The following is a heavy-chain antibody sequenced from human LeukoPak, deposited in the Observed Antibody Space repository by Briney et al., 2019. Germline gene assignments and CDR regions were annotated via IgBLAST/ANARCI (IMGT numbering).Heavy chain of an antibody. V-gene: IGHV3-23*01. CDR1: GFTFSDYY. Sequence: QPGGSLRLSCAASGFTFSDYYMSWVRQAPGKGLEWVSAISGSGGSTYYADSVKGRFTISRDNSKNTLYLQMNSLRAEDTAVYYCARGGSYLSAFDIWGQGTMVTVSS. D-gene: IGHD1-26*01. CDR3: ARGGSYLSAFDI. J-gene: IGHJ3*02. CDR2: ISGSGGST.